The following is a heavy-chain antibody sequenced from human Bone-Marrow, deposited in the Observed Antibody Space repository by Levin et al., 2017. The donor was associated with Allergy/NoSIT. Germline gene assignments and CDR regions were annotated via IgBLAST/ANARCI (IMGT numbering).Heavy chain of an antibody. J-gene: IGHJ4*02. V-gene: IGHV3-74*01. Sequence: RTGGSLRLSCAASGFTFSSYWMHWVRQAPGKGLVWVSRTNSDGSSISYADSVKGRFTISRDNAKNTLYLQMNSLRAEDTAVYYCARVGAVAGRGIDYWGQGTLVTVSS. D-gene: IGHD6-19*01. CDR3: ARVGAVAGRGIDY. CDR1: GFTFSSYW. CDR2: TNSDGSSI.